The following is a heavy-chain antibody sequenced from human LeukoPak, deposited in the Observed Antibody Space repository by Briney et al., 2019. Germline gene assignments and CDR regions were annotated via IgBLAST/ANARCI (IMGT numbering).Heavy chain of an antibody. V-gene: IGHV4-59*01. CDR3: ARLETILLWFGSLDP. D-gene: IGHD3-10*01. Sequence: PSETLSLTCTVSGVSISGYYWSWLRQPPGKGMEWVGYIYYSGSTNYNPSLKSRVTISVDTSKNQFSLKLSSVTAADTAVYYCARLETILLWFGSLDPWGQGTLVTVSS. CDR2: IYYSGST. J-gene: IGHJ5*02. CDR1: GVSISGYY.